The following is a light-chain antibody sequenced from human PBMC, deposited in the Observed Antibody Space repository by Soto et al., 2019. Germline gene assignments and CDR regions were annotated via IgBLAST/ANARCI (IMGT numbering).Light chain of an antibody. J-gene: IGLJ3*02. CDR2: EVS. CDR1: SSDVGGYNY. CDR3: SSYTSSNTV. V-gene: IGLV2-8*01. Sequence: QSVLTQPPSASGSPGQSVTISCTGTSSDVGGYNYVSWYQQHPGKAPKLMIYEVSTRPSGVPDRFSGSKSGNTASLTVSGLQAEDEADYYCSSYTSSNTVFGGGTKLTVL.